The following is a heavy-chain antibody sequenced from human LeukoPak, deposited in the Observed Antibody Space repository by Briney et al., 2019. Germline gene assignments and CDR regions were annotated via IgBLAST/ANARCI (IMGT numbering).Heavy chain of an antibody. CDR3: ARHCNYYDSSGYLDY. CDR2: IYYSGST. CDR1: GGSISSSSYY. Sequence: SETLSLTCTVSGGSISSSSYYWGWIRQPPGKGLEWIGSIYYSGSTYYNPSLKSRVTISVDTSKNQFSLKLSSVTAADTAVYYCARHCNYYDSSGYLDYWGQGTLVTVSS. D-gene: IGHD3-22*01. V-gene: IGHV4-39*01. J-gene: IGHJ4*02.